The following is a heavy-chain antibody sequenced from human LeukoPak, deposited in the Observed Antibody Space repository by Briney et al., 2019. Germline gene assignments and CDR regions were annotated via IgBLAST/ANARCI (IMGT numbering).Heavy chain of an antibody. V-gene: IGHV1-8*01. J-gene: IGHJ5*02. CDR1: GYTLTSYD. CDR3: ARVVSGRWFDP. CDR2: MNPNSGRT. D-gene: IGHD3-10*01. Sequence: ASVKVSCKASGYTLTSYDINWVRQATGQGLEWMGWMNPNSGRTGYAQNFQGRITITRNTSISTAYMELSSLRSEDTAVYYCARVVSGRWFDPWGQGTLVTVSS.